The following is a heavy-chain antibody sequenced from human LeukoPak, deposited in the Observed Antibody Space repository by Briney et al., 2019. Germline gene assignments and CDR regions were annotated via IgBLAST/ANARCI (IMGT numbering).Heavy chain of an antibody. D-gene: IGHD4-17*01. V-gene: IGHV4-61*02. CDR1: GGSISTGSYY. CDR3: VTDDYADYNRGEYFQY. Sequence: SETLSLTCTVSGGSISTGSYYWSWIRQPAGKGLEWIGRIYSSGSTNYNPSLKSRVTISVDTSKNQFSLKLSSVTAADTAVYYCVTDDYADYNRGEYFQYWGQGTLVTVSS. J-gene: IGHJ1*01. CDR2: IYSSGST.